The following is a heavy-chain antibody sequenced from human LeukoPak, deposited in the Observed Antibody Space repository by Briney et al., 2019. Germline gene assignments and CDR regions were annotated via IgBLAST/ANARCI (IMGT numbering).Heavy chain of an antibody. CDR2: VNTNTGNP. J-gene: IGHJ4*02. Sequence: ASVKVSCKASGYTFTSYSMNWVRQAPGQGLEWMGWVNTNTGNPTYAQDFTGRFVFSLDTSVSTAYLQISSLKAEDTAVYYCASLEDTSGYYHDYWGQGTLVTVSS. CDR3: ASLEDTSGYYHDY. V-gene: IGHV7-4-1*02. D-gene: IGHD3-22*01. CDR1: GYTFTSYS.